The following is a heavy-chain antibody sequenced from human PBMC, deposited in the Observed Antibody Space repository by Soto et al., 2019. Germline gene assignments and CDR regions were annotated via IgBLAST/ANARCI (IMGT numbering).Heavy chain of an antibody. CDR3: ARGGGVPALGDP. V-gene: IGHV4-4*07. CDR1: GFSMRNSY. D-gene: IGHD3-16*01. J-gene: IGHJ5*02. CDR2: ISTSGNT. Sequence: SETLSLTCSFSGFSMRNSYWTLIRQSAGKGLEWIGRISTSGNTNYNPSLNSRLTMSVDTSKNQVSLKLTSVTAADTAVYYCARGGGVPALGDPWGQGTLVTVSS.